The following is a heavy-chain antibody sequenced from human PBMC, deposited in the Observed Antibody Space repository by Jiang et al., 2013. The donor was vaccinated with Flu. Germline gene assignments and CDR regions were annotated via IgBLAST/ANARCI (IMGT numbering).Heavy chain of an antibody. CDR3: ARGDCGGDCYNWFDP. J-gene: IGHJ5*02. V-gene: IGHV1-69*06. D-gene: IGHD2-21*02. CDR1: GGTFSSYA. CDR2: IIPIFGTA. Sequence: SGGTFSSYAISWVRQAPGQGLEWMGGIIPIFGTANYAQKFQGRVTITADKSTSTAYMELSSLRSEDTAVYYCARGDCGGDCYNWFDPWGQGTLVTVSS.